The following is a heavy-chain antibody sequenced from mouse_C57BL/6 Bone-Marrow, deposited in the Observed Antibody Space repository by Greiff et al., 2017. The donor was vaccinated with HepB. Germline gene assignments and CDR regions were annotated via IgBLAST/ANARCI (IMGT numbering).Heavy chain of an antibody. D-gene: IGHD3-3*01. V-gene: IGHV1-55*01. Sequence: QVQLKESGAELVKPGASVKMSCKASGYTFTSYWITWVKQRPGQGLEWIGDIYPGSGSTNYNEKFKSKATLTADTSSSTAYMQLSSLTSEDSAVYYCARRRDGDYWGQGTTLTVSS. CDR3: ARRRDGDY. CDR2: IYPGSGST. J-gene: IGHJ2*01. CDR1: GYTFTSYW.